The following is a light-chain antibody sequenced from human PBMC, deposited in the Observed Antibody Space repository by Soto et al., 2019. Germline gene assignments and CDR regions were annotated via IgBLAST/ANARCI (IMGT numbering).Light chain of an antibody. Sequence: EIVLTQSPGTLSLSPGERATRSCRASQSVISSLAWYQQKPGQAPRLLIYGASSRAAGFPDRFSGSGSGTDFTRTISILEPEDFAVYYCQQYGRSPPTFGGGTKVEIK. CDR1: QSVISS. V-gene: IGKV3-20*01. CDR3: QQYGRSPPT. J-gene: IGKJ4*01. CDR2: GAS.